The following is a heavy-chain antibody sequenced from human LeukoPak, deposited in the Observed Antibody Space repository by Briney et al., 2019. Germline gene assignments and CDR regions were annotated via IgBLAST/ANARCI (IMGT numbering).Heavy chain of an antibody. D-gene: IGHD6-19*01. J-gene: IGHJ4*02. CDR2: ISSTGGTT. CDR1: GITFSSYG. V-gene: IGHV3-23*01. CDR3: VGGVAGTFDY. Sequence: PGGSLRLSCAASGITFSSYGMSWVRQAPGKGLEWVSSISSTGGTTYYADSVKGRFTISRDNSKNTLYLQMNSLRAEDTAVYYCVGGVAGTFDYWGLGTLVTVSS.